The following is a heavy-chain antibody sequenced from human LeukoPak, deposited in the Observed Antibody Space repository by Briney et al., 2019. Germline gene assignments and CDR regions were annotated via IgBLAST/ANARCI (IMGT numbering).Heavy chain of an antibody. V-gene: IGHV1-8*01. CDR1: GYTFTTYD. D-gene: IGHD5-18*01. Sequence: ASVKVSCKASGYTFTTYDINWVRQAIGQGLEWMGWMNPNSGNTGYAQKFQGRVTMTRDTSTSTVYMELSSLRSEDTAVYYCARAQTWIQLWFIDYWGQGTLVTVSS. J-gene: IGHJ4*02. CDR3: ARAQTWIQLWFIDY. CDR2: MNPNSGNT.